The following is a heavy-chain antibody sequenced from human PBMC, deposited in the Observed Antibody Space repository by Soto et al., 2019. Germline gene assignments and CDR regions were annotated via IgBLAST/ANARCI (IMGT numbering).Heavy chain of an antibody. Sequence: EVQLLESGGGLVQPGGSLRLSCAASGFTFSSYAMSWVRQAPGKGLEWVSAMSGSGGGTYYAASVKGRFNISRENSKNTLYLKMNSLRAEDTAVYYCANPALIDYWGQGTLVTVSS. CDR1: GFTFSSYA. CDR3: ANPALIDY. J-gene: IGHJ4*02. CDR2: MSGSGGGT. D-gene: IGHD2-2*01. V-gene: IGHV3-23*01.